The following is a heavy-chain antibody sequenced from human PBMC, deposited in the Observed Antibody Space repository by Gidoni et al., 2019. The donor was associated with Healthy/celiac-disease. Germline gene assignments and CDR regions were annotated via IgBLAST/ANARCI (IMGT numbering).Heavy chain of an antibody. Sequence: EVQLVQSGAEVKKPGESLKISCKGSGYSFTSYWIGWVRPTPGKGLEWMGIIYPGDSDTRYSPSFQGQVTISADKSISTAYLQWSSLKASDTAMYYCARTRYYYDQYWYFDLWGRGTLVTVSS. CDR3: ARTRYYYDQYWYFDL. CDR2: IYPGDSDT. CDR1: GYSFTSYW. D-gene: IGHD3-22*01. V-gene: IGHV5-51*01. J-gene: IGHJ2*01.